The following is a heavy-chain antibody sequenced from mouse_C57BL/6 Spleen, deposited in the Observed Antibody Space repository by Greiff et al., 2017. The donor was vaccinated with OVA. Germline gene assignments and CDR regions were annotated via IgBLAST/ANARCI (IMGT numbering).Heavy chain of an antibody. CDR1: GYAFTNYL. J-gene: IGHJ2*01. D-gene: IGHD1-1*01. CDR2: INPGSGGT. CDR3: ARKGYYYGSSSYFDY. Sequence: QVQLQQSGAELVRPGTSVKVSCKASGYAFTNYLIEWVKQRPGQGLEWIGVINPGSGGTNYNEKFKGKAPLTADKSSSTAYMQLSSLTSEDSAVYFCARKGYYYGSSSYFDYWGQGTTLTVSS. V-gene: IGHV1-54*01.